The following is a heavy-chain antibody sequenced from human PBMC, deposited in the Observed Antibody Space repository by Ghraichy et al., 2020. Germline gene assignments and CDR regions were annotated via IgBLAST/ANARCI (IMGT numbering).Heavy chain of an antibody. CDR3: AKVPGDAEYYFEY. D-gene: IGHD7-27*01. CDR1: GFTFTSYG. CDR2: IRFDGSYK. V-gene: IGHV3-30*02. J-gene: IGHJ4*02. Sequence: GESPNISCAASGFTFTSYGMHWVRQAPGKGLEWVAFIRFDGSYKDYADSVKGRFTISREDSQNTLFLQMNSLRGEDTAVYYCAKVPGDAEYYFEYWGQGTLVTFSS.